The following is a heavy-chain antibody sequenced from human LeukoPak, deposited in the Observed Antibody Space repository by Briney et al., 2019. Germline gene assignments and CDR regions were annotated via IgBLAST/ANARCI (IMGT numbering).Heavy chain of an antibody. CDR3: ARGTMVRGALFDY. CDR1: GGSISSSSYY. V-gene: IGHV4-30-4*08. CDR2: IYYSGST. J-gene: IGHJ4*02. D-gene: IGHD3-10*01. Sequence: ASETLSLTCTVSGGSISSSSYYWGWIRQPPGKGLEWIGYIYYSGSTYYNPSLKSRVTISVDTSKNQFSLKLSSVTAADTAVYYCARGTMVRGALFDYWGQGTLVTVSS.